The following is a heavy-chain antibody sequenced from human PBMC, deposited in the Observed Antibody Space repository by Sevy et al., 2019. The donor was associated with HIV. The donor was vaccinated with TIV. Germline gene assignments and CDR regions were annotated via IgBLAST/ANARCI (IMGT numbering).Heavy chain of an antibody. CDR2: IRGSGTRT. V-gene: IGHV3-23*01. J-gene: IGHJ6*03. Sequence: GSLRLSCAVSGFSFDSYGMTWVRQAPGEGLEWVSGIRGSGTRTYYADFGKGRFIISRDNSKNTRCLQMNSLRSEETAIYYCAKGGGGHYDPDEIGYYFYYYNMDVWGKGTTVTVSS. CDR3: AKGGGGHYDPDEIGYYFYYYNMDV. CDR1: GFSFDSYG. D-gene: IGHD3-22*01.